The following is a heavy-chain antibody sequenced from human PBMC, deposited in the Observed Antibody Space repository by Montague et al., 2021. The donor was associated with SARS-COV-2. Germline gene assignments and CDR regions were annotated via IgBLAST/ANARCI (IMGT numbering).Heavy chain of an antibody. D-gene: IGHD1-26*01. CDR1: GDSISTDNW. V-gene: IGHV4/OR15-8*01. CDR2: FYHTGST. Sequence: SETLSLTCVVSGDSISTDNWRTRVRLPAGKGLGIVDDFYHTGSTNNKPFLKRVVIMSVDTSWNLFFRRLTSVTAAETAIYYGARKGSGRSDLDYWGQGTLVTVSS. J-gene: IGHJ4*02. CDR3: ARKGSGRSDLDY.